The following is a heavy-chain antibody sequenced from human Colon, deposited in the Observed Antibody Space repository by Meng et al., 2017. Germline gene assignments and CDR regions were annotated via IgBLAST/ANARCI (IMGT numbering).Heavy chain of an antibody. CDR1: SGSISSSNW. J-gene: IGHJ4*02. CDR2: ISQSGTT. D-gene: IGHD3-9*01. Sequence: VQLAVSGPERVKRSGTLSLTCAVSSGSISSSNWWSWVRQPPGKGLEWIGEISQSGTTYYNPSLKSRVTITGDWSKNQFSLNLNSVTAADTALYYCVRQGMTSYSWGYWGQGTLVTVSS. CDR3: VRQGMTSYSWGY. V-gene: IGHV4-4*02.